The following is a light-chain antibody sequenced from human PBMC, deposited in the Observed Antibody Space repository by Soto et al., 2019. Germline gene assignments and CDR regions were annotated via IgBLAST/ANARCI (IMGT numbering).Light chain of an antibody. CDR3: SSYAGSNNLV. J-gene: IGLJ3*02. V-gene: IGLV2-8*01. CDR2: EVN. CDR1: SSDVGSYDY. Sequence: QSALTQPPSASGSLGQSVTISCTGTSSDVGSYDYVSWYQQHPGKAPKFIIYEVNKRPSGVPDRFSGSKSGDTASLTVSGLQAEDEAEYYCSSYAGSNNLVFGGGTQLTVL.